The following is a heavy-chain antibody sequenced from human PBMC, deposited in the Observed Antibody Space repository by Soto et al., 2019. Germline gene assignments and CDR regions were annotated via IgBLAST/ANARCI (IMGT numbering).Heavy chain of an antibody. CDR1: GGTFSSYA. Sequence: QVQLVQSGAEVKKPGSSVKVSCKASGGTFSSYAISWVRQAPGQGLEWIGGIIPIFGTANYAQKFQGRVTITADESTSTAYMELSSLRSEDTAVYYCASSIFGVVISSYNWFDPWGQGTLVTVSS. CDR3: ASSIFGVVISSYNWFDP. D-gene: IGHD3-3*01. CDR2: IIPIFGTA. V-gene: IGHV1-69*01. J-gene: IGHJ5*02.